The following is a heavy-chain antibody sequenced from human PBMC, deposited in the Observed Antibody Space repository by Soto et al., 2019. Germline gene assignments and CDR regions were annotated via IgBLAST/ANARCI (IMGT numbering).Heavy chain of an antibody. V-gene: IGHV5-51*01. CDR2: IYPGDSDT. D-gene: IGHD2-8*01. Sequence: PGESLKISCKASGYSFNVYWIGWVRQIPGKGLEWMGIIYPGDSDTRYSPSFQGQVTISADKSISTAYLEWSSLKASDTTTYYCARLGYCTNGICYTFAQWGQGTQVTV. CDR1: GYSFNVYW. CDR3: ARLGYCTNGICYTFAQ. J-gene: IGHJ4*02.